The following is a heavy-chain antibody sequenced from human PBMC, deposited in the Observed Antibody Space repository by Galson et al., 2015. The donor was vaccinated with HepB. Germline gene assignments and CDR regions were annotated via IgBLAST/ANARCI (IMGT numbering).Heavy chain of an antibody. Sequence: SLRLSCAGSGFSFSKYAMSWVRQAPGKGLEWVSGISGSGGYTYYTDSVKGRFTISRDNSKKTLYMQMKSLRVEDTAVYYCVKVAVLVSAVPYYVDFWGQGTLVTVSS. V-gene: IGHV3-23*01. CDR1: GFSFSKYA. CDR2: ISGSGGYT. J-gene: IGHJ4*02. CDR3: VKVAVLVSAVPYYVDF. D-gene: IGHD2-21*02.